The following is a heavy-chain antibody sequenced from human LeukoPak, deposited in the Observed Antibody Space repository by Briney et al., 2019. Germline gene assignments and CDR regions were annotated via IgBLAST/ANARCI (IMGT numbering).Heavy chain of an antibody. J-gene: IGHJ4*02. CDR1: GFTFSSYG. CDR3: AKGRNPYDSSGYYDL. V-gene: IGHV3-30*18. Sequence: PGRSLRLSCAASGFTFSSYGMHWVRQAPGQGLEWVAVISYDGSNKYYADSVKGRFTISRDNSKNTLYLQMNSLRAEDTAVYYCAKGRNPYDSSGYYDLWGQGTLVTVSS. CDR2: ISYDGSNK. D-gene: IGHD3-22*01.